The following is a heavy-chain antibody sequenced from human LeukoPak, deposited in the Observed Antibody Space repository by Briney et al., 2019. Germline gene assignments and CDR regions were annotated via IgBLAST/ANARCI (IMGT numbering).Heavy chain of an antibody. CDR2: ISGSGDTT. Sequence: GGSLRLSCTVSGFTVSSNSMSWVRQAPGKGLEWVSAISGSGDTTYYADSVRGRFTISRDNSRNTLYLQMNSLRAEDTAIYYCAKNGDRGAYCSGGTCYPYYYYYMDVWGKGTTVTISS. V-gene: IGHV3-23*01. D-gene: IGHD2-15*01. CDR1: GFTVSSNS. J-gene: IGHJ6*03. CDR3: AKNGDRGAYCSGGTCYPYYYYYMDV.